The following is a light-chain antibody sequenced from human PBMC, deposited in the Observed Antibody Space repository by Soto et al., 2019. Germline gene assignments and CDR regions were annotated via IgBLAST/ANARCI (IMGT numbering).Light chain of an antibody. CDR3: QQSYSVPVT. J-gene: IGKJ4*01. CDR2: AAS. CDR1: QSITNY. Sequence: IQMTQSPSSLSASVGDRVPVTCRASQSITNYLNWYQQKPGKAPQLLIFAASSLQSGVPSRFSGDGSGTTFTLTSSSLQPEDFAVYYCQQSYSVPVTFGGGTKVEIK. V-gene: IGKV1-39*01.